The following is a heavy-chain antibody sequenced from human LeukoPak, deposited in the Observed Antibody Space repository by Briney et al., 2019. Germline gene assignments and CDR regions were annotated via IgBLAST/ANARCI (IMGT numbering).Heavy chain of an antibody. D-gene: IGHD3-10*01. CDR1: GFTFSSYG. V-gene: IGHV3-30*18. J-gene: IGHJ4*02. CDR2: ISYDGSNK. CDR3: AKDRGYGSGSLRALDY. Sequence: GRSLRLSCAASGFTFSSYGMHWVRQAPGKGLDWVAVISYDGSNKYYADSVKGRFTISRDNSKNTLYVQMNSLRAEDTAVYYCAKDRGYGSGSLRALDYWGQGTLVTVSS.